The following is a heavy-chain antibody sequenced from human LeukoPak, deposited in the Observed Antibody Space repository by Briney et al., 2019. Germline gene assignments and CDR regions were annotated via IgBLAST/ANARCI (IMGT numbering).Heavy chain of an antibody. J-gene: IGHJ3*02. CDR3: ARVPDYYDFWSGPLSGAFDI. CDR1: GFTFSSYW. CDR2: IKQDGSEK. D-gene: IGHD3-3*01. V-gene: IGHV3-7*01. Sequence: GGSLRLSCAASGFTFSSYWMSWVRQAPGKGLEWVANIKQDGSEKYYVDSVKGRFTISRDNAKNSLYLQMNSLRAEDTAVYYCARVPDYYDFWSGPLSGAFDIWGQGTMVTVSS.